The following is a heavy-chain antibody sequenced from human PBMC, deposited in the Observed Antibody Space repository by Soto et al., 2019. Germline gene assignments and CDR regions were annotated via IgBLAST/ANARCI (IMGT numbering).Heavy chain of an antibody. V-gene: IGHV3-33*01. CDR3: ARDLKSCISTSCYIDGWFDP. Sequence: GGSLRLSCAASGFTFSSYGMHWVRQAPGKGLEWVAVIWYDGSNKYYADSVKGRFTISRDNSKNTLYLQMNSLRAEDTAVYYCARDLKSCISTSCYIDGWFDPWGQGTLVTVTS. CDR1: GFTFSSYG. D-gene: IGHD2-2*02. CDR2: IWYDGSNK. J-gene: IGHJ5*02.